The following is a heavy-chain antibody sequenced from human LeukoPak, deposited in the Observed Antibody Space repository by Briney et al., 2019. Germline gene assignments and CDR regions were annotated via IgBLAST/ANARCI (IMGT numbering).Heavy chain of an antibody. D-gene: IGHD3-10*01. V-gene: IGHV3-23*01. CDR2: ISGSGGST. CDR1: GISFGDYA. J-gene: IGHJ4*02. CDR3: AKDSITMVRGVIIVFDY. Sequence: GGSLRLSCTTSGISFGDYAMTWVRQAPGKGLEWVSAISGSGGSTYYADSVKGRFTVSRDNSKNTLYLQMNSLRAEDTAVYYCAKDSITMVRGVIIVFDYWGQGTLVTVSS.